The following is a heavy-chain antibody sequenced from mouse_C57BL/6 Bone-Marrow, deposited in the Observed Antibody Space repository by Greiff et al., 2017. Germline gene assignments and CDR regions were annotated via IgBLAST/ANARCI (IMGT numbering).Heavy chain of an antibody. CDR3: ARGGNYGGYYFDY. D-gene: IGHD2-1*01. V-gene: IGHV1-47*01. J-gene: IGHJ2*01. CDR1: GYTFTTYP. Sequence: VKLMASGAELVKPGASVKMSCKASGYTFTTYPIEWMKQNHGKSLAWIGNFHPYNDDTKYNEKFKGKATLTVEKSSSTVYLELSRLTSDDSAVYYCARGGNYGGYYFDYWGQGTTLTVSS. CDR2: FHPYNDDT.